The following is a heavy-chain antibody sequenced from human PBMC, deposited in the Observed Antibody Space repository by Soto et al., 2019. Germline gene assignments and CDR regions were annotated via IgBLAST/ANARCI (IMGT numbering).Heavy chain of an antibody. D-gene: IGHD3-10*02. J-gene: IGHJ4*02. V-gene: IGHV3-30*03. Sequence: QVQLVESGGGVVQPGRSLRLSCVGSGFIFSHNGMHWVRQTPGKGLEWVAFMSYDGSDTFYADSVKGRFTISRDNSKNTLFLHMSNLRAEDTAMYYCTIVRVADSALDHWGQGTLVTVSS. CDR3: TIVRVADSALDH. CDR1: GFIFSHNG. CDR2: MSYDGSDT.